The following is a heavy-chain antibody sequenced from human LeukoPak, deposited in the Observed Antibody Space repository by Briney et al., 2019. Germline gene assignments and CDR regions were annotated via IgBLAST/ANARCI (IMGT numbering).Heavy chain of an antibody. Sequence: PGGSLRLSCAASGFTFSSYAMGWVRQAPGKGLEWVSAISGSGGSTYYADSVKGRFTISRDNSKNTLYLQMNSLRAEDTAVYYCAKTGRRLRYFDWLLNYWGQGTLVTVSS. V-gene: IGHV3-23*01. D-gene: IGHD3-9*01. CDR1: GFTFSSYA. CDR2: ISGSGGST. J-gene: IGHJ4*02. CDR3: AKTGRRLRYFDWLLNY.